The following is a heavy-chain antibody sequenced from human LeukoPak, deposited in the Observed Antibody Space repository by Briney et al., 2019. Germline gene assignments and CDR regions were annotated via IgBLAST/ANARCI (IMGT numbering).Heavy chain of an antibody. D-gene: IGHD3-3*01. CDR1: GGSISSYY. Sequence: SETLSLTCTVSGGSISSYYWSWIRQPPGKGLEWIGRIYTSGSTNYNPSLKSRVTISVDTSKNQFSLKLSSVTAADTAVYYCARSYYDFWSGYGYYYYYMDVWGKGTTVTVSS. CDR2: IYTSGST. CDR3: ARSYYDFWSGYGYYYYYMDV. J-gene: IGHJ6*03. V-gene: IGHV4-4*08.